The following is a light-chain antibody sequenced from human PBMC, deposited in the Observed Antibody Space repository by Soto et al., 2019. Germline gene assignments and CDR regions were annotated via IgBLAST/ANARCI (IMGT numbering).Light chain of an antibody. CDR3: ATWDDSLDAAV. V-gene: IGLV1-44*01. J-gene: IGLJ1*01. Sequence: QSVLTQPPSASGTPGQGVTISCSGSNSNIGGNTVNWYQQLPGAAPKLLMYSNDQRPSGVPDRFSGSKFGTTASLAISVLQSEDEADYHCATWDDSLDAAVFGAGTKLNVL. CDR2: SND. CDR1: NSNIGGNT.